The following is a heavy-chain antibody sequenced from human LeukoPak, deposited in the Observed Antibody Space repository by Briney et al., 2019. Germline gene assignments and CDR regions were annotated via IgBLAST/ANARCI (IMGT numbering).Heavy chain of an antibody. CDR3: AKDFNTVWRGASTADV. V-gene: IGHV3-48*01. CDR1: GFSFSSYS. Sequence: GGSRRLSCAASGFSFSSYSMNWVRQAPGKGLEWVSYITSSSSKTIYYADSVKGRFTISRDNSKNTLYLQMNSLRAEDTAVYYCAKDFNTVWRGASTADVWGKGTTVTVSS. D-gene: IGHD3-3*01. J-gene: IGHJ6*04. CDR2: ITSSSSKTI.